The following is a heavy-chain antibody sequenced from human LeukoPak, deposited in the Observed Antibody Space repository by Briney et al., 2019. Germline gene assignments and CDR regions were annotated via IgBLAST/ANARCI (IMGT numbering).Heavy chain of an antibody. Sequence: GGSLRLSCAASGFTFSNAWMSWVRQAPGKGLVRVGRIKRKTDGGTTDYAAPVKGRFTISRDDSKNTLYLHMNSPKTEDTAVYFCTTDTGGSGSYYIDYWGQGTLVTVSS. CDR1: GFTFSNAW. V-gene: IGHV3-15*01. J-gene: IGHJ4*02. D-gene: IGHD3-10*01. CDR3: TTDTGGSGSYYIDY. CDR2: IKRKTDGGTT.